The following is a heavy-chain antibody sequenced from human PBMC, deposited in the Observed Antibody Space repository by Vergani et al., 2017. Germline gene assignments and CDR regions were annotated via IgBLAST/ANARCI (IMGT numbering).Heavy chain of an antibody. Sequence: QVQLQESGPGLVKPSETLSLTCTVSGYSISSGYYWGWIRQPPGKGLEWIGSIYHSGSTYYNPSLKSRVTISVDTSKNQFSLKLSSVTAADTAVYYCARDQRQWLDYWGQGTLVTVSS. CDR1: GYSISSGYY. J-gene: IGHJ4*02. D-gene: IGHD6-19*01. V-gene: IGHV4-38-2*02. CDR2: IYHSGST. CDR3: ARDQRQWLDY.